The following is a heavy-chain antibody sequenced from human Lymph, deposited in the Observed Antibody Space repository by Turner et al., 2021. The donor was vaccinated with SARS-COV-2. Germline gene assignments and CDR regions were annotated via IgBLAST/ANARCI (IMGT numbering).Heavy chain of an antibody. V-gene: IGHV4-59*13. CDR1: GSSISSYF. J-gene: IGHJ6*02. Sequence: QVQLQASGPVLVKPSEPLSLTCTVSGSSISSYFWSWFRQHPGKGLEWIAYIYYSGSNNYSPTLKSRVTISVDTSKNQFSLRLSSVTAADTAVYYCARDRTSYGDYWAGYYYGMDVWGQGTTVTVSS. CDR3: ARDRTSYGDYWAGYYYGMDV. CDR2: IYYSGSN. D-gene: IGHD4-17*01.